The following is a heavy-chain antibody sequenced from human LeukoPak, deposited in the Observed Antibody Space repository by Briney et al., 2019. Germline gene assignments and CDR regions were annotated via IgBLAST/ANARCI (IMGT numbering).Heavy chain of an antibody. CDR1: GLTSSSYE. D-gene: IGHD6-19*01. J-gene: IGHJ5*02. V-gene: IGHV3-48*03. CDR2: ISSSGSTI. CDR3: ARDQSSVAGTTYNWFDP. Sequence: GRSLRLSCAASGLTSSSYEMNSVRQAPGKGLEWGSYISSSGSTIYYADSVKGRFTISRDNAKNSLYLHMDSLRAEDTAVYYGARDQSSVAGTTYNWFDPWGQGTLVTVSS.